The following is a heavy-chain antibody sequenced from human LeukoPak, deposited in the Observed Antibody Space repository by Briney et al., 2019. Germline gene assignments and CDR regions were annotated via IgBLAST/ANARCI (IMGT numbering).Heavy chain of an antibody. CDR3: ARGEYDFWSGYNFDY. J-gene: IGHJ4*02. Sequence: GGSLRLSCAASGFTFSSYSMNWVRQAPGKGLEWVSSISSSSSYIYYADSVKGRFTISRDNAKNSLYLRMNSLRAEDTAVYYCARGEYDFWSGYNFDYWGQGTLVTVSS. V-gene: IGHV3-21*01. CDR1: GFTFSSYS. CDR2: ISSSSSYI. D-gene: IGHD3-3*01.